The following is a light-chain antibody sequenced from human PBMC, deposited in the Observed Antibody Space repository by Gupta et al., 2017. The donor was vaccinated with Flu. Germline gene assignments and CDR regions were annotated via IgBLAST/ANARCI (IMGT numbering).Light chain of an antibody. CDR3: LGALETPGT. V-gene: IGKV2-28*01. J-gene: IGKJ2*01. Sequence: IVLVQSPVSLPVSPGESASMSCRSSDSLQHRKGHNFLDWYVQKPGQPPKLLFYLASNRAPGVPARFSASGSGRSFTLKISRVEPEDVGVYFCLGALETPGTFGRGTRLEI. CDR1: DSLQHRKGHNF. CDR2: LAS.